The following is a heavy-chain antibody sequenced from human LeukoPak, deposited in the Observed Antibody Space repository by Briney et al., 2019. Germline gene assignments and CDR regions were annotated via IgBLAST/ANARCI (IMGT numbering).Heavy chain of an antibody. Sequence: PGGSLRLSCAASGFTFSSYSMNWVRQAPGKGLEWVSSISSSSSYIYYADSVKGRFTISRDNAKNSLYLQMNSLRAEDTALYYCAKDYYDSSGPWDDAFDIWGQGTMVTVSS. D-gene: IGHD3-22*01. J-gene: IGHJ3*02. CDR2: ISSSSSYI. CDR3: AKDYYDSSGPWDDAFDI. V-gene: IGHV3-21*04. CDR1: GFTFSSYS.